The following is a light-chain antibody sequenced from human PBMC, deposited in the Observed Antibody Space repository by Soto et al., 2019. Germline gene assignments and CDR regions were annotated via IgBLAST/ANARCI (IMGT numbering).Light chain of an antibody. J-gene: IGLJ2*01. CDR2: EVS. CDR1: SSDVGGHNY. CDR3: ATWDDSLSGAL. V-gene: IGLV2-8*01. Sequence: QSALTQPPSASGSPGQSVTISCTGTSSDVGGHNYVSLYQQHPGKAPKLMIYEVSKRPSGVPDRFSGSKSGTSASLAISGLRSEDEADYYCATWDDSLSGALIGGGTKLTVL.